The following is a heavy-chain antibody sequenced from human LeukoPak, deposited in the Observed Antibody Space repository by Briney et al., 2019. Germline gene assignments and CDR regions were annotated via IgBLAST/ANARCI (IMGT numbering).Heavy chain of an antibody. Sequence: ASVKVSCKASGGTFSSYAISWVQQAPGQGLEWMGKIIPILGIANYAQKFQGRVTITADKSTSTAYMELSSLRSEDTAVYYCARVAQPTQGDYWGQGTLVTVSS. J-gene: IGHJ4*02. CDR3: ARVAQPTQGDY. D-gene: IGHD4-11*01. V-gene: IGHV1-69*04. CDR2: IIPILGIA. CDR1: GGTFSSYA.